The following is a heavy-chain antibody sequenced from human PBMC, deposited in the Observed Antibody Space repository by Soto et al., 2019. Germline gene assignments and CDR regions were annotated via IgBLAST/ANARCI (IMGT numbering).Heavy chain of an antibody. D-gene: IGHD3-10*01. V-gene: IGHV1-18*01. CDR2: ISVYNGNT. J-gene: IGHJ4*02. CDR1: GYTFTSYG. CDR3: AREYYYVSGPWY. Sequence: QVQLVQSGAEVKKPGASVKVSCKASGYTFTSYGISWVRQAPGQGLEWMGWISVYNGNTNYAQKLQDRVTISTDKSTSTAYMVLSSLRSDVTAVYYCAREYYYVSGPWYWCQGTLVTVSS.